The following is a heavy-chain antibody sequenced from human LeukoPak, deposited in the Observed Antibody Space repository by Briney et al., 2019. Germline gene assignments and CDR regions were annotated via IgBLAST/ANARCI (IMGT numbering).Heavy chain of an antibody. D-gene: IGHD1-1*01. J-gene: IGHJ4*02. CDR3: AKEARTATIDH. CDR1: GFNFIRYG. CDR2: VSYDGDSA. V-gene: IGHV3-30*18. Sequence: GGSLRLSCAASGFNFIRYGMHWVRQAPGKGLEWLAVVSYDGDSAYYADSVKGRFTISRDNSKNTLYLQLSRLTPDDTAVYFCAKEARTATIDHWGRGALVTVSS.